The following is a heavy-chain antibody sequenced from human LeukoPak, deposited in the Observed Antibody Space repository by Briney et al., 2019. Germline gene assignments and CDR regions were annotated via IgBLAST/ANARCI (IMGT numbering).Heavy chain of an antibody. Sequence: GGSLRLSCEVSGFTLSSYWMSWVRQAPGKGLEWVANINQDGSDTYYVDSLNGRFTVSKDNAKQSLYLQMNSLGAEDTAVYYGARSEGEGVVDYWGQGTLVTVSS. V-gene: IGHV3-7*01. D-gene: IGHD1-14*01. CDR2: INQDGSDT. CDR1: GFTLSSYW. CDR3: ARSEGEGVVDY. J-gene: IGHJ4*02.